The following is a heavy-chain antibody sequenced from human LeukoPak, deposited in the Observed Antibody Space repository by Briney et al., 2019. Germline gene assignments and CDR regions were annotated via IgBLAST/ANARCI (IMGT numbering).Heavy chain of an antibody. J-gene: IGHJ4*02. CDR1: GGSISSSSYY. V-gene: IGHV4-39*01. D-gene: IGHD2-2*01. Sequence: SETLSLTCTVSGGSISSSSYYWGWIRQPPGKGLEWIGSIYYSGSTYYNPSLKSRVTISVDTSKNQFSLNLSSVTAAHTAVYYCARLEFVNIVVVPAAMHFVYWGQGTLVTVSS. CDR3: ARLEFVNIVVVPAAMHFVY. CDR2: IYYSGST.